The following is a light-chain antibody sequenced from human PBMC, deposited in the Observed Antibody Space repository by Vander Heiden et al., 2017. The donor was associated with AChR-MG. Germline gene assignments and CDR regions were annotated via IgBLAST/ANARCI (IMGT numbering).Light chain of an antibody. V-gene: IGKV3-20*01. Sequence: DIVLTQSPRSLSLSPGERATLCCRANMSVSSAFVAWYQQKPGQAPRLLIYGASSRATGIPDRFSGSGSGADFTLTISRLEPQDFGVYYCQQRAFGQGTKLEIK. J-gene: IGKJ2*01. CDR1: MSVSSAF. CDR2: GAS. CDR3: QQRA.